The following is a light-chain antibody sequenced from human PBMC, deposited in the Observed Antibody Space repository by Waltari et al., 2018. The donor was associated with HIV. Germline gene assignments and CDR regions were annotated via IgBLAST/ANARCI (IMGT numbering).Light chain of an antibody. CDR2: KDS. CDR3: YSAADNNLGV. J-gene: IGLJ3*02. CDR1: VLAKKY. V-gene: IGLV3-27*01. Sequence: SYELTQPPSVSVSPGQTARITCSGDVLAKKYARWFQQKPGQAPVLVIYKDSDRPSGFPERFSGSSVGTTVTLTISGAQVEDEADYYCYSAADNNLGVFGGGAKLTVL.